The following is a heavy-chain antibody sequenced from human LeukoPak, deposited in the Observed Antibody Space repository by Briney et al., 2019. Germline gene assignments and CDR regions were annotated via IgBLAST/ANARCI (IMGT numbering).Heavy chain of an antibody. CDR1: GYTFTGYC. CDR2: INPNSGGT. J-gene: IGHJ4*02. CDR3: AMLLEMATINDY. Sequence: ASVKVSFKASGYTFTGYCMHWVRQAPGQGLEWMGWINPNSGGTNYAQKFQGRVTMTRDTSISTAYMELSRLRSDDTAVYYCAMLLEMATINDYWGQGTLVTVSS. D-gene: IGHD5-24*01. V-gene: IGHV1-2*02.